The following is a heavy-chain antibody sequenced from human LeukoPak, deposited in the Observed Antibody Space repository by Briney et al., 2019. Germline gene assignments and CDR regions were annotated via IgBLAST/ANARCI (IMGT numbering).Heavy chain of an antibody. CDR2: IYYSGST. Sequence: SETLSLTCTVSGGSISSYYWSWIRQPPGKGLEWIGYIYYSGSTNYNPSLKSRVTISVDTSENQFSLKLSSVTAADTAVYYCARPGFRDSSSWYQRFPYYYYGMDVWGQGTTVTVSS. D-gene: IGHD6-13*01. CDR3: ARPGFRDSSSWYQRFPYYYYGMDV. J-gene: IGHJ6*02. V-gene: IGHV4-59*08. CDR1: GGSISSYY.